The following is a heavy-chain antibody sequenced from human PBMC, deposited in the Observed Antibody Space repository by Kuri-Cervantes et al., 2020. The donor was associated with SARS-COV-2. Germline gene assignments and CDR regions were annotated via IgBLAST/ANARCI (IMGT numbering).Heavy chain of an antibody. D-gene: IGHD6-6*01. J-gene: IGHJ4*02. CDR2: IYPGDSDT. V-gene: IGHV5-51*01. Sequence: GGPLRLSCKGSGYSFTSYWIGWVRQMPGKGLEWMGIIYPGDSDTRYSPSFQGQVTISADKSISTAYLQWSSLKAADTAMYYCARHVRTYSSSSPFFDYWGQGTLVTVSS. CDR1: GYSFTSYW. CDR3: ARHVRTYSSSSPFFDY.